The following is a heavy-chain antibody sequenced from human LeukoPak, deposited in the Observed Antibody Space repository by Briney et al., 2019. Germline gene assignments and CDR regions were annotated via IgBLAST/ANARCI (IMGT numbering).Heavy chain of an antibody. D-gene: IGHD4-17*01. CDR1: GYTFTSYW. CDR2: IYPGNSET. J-gene: IGHJ4*02. CDR3: ARRADYGVYSAYAH. V-gene: IGHV5-51*01. Sequence: GESLKISCKGSGYTFTSYWIAWVRQMPGKGLECMGIIYPGNSETRYNPSFQGRVTISADKSITTTYLQRSSLEASDTAIFYCARRADYGVYSAYAHWGQGTLVTVSS.